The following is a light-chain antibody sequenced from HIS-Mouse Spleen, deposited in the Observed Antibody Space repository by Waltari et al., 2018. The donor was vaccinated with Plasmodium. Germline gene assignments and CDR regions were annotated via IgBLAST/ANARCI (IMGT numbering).Light chain of an antibody. V-gene: IGLV3-1*01. CDR2: QES. CDR1: KLGYKY. CDR3: QAWDSSTVV. J-gene: IGLJ2*01. Sequence: SYELTQPPSVSVSPGQTASITCSGDKLGYKYACWYQQKPGQSPVLVIYQESKRPSGIPERFSGSNSGNTATLTISGTQAMDEADYCCQAWDSSTVVFGGGTKLTVL.